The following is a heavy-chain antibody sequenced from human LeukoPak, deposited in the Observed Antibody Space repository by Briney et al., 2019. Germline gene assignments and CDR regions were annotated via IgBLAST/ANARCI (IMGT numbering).Heavy chain of an antibody. Sequence: SETLSLTCTVSVGSITSGGDYWSWIRQPPGKGLEWIGYIYYSGSTNYNPSLRSRVTISVDTSKNQFSLKLTSVTAADTAVYYCARLGLDHWSNWFGFDIWGQGTMVTVSS. CDR2: IYYSGST. CDR3: ARLGLDHWSNWFGFDI. D-gene: IGHD1/OR15-1a*01. V-gene: IGHV4-61*08. J-gene: IGHJ3*02. CDR1: VGSITSGGDY.